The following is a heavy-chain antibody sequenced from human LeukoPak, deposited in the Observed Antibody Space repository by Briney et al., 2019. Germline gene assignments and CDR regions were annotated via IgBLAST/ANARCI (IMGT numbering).Heavy chain of an antibody. CDR3: ASTSSAAAGDAFGI. CDR1: GYTFTSYG. CDR2: ISAYNGNT. J-gene: IGHJ3*02. Sequence: GASVKVSCKASGYTFTSYGISWVRQAPGQGLEWMGWISAYNGNTNYAQKLQGRVTMTTDTSTSTAYMELRSLRSEDTAVYYCASTSSAAAGDAFGIWGQGTMVTVSS. D-gene: IGHD6-13*01. V-gene: IGHV1-18*01.